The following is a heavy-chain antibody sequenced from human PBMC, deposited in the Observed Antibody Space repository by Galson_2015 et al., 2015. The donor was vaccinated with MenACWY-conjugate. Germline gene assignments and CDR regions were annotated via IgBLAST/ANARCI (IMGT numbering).Heavy chain of an antibody. CDR2: ISPGDSNT. J-gene: IGHJ6*02. Sequence: SGAEVKKPGESLKISCKGSGYSFSTYWIAWVRQLPGKGLEWMGLISPGDSNTRYSPAFHGQVTISADKSISTAYLQLHSLQASDTAMDYCARPPPGGRGMDVWGQGTTVTVSS. CDR3: ARPPPGGRGMDV. V-gene: IGHV5-51*01. D-gene: IGHD1-26*01. CDR1: GYSFSTYW.